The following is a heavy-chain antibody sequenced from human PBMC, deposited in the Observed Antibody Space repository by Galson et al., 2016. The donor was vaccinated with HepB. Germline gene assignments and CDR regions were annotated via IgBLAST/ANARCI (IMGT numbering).Heavy chain of an antibody. Sequence: SLRLSCAASGFTFSSYAMHWVRQAPGKGLEWVAVIWYDGSIKYYADSLKGRSTISRDNSKNTLYMQMNSLRAEDTAVYYCARDDFGDSIDYWGRGTLVTVSS. D-gene: IGHD4-17*01. CDR2: IWYDGSIK. J-gene: IGHJ4*02. CDR3: ARDDFGDSIDY. V-gene: IGHV3-33*08. CDR1: GFTFSSYA.